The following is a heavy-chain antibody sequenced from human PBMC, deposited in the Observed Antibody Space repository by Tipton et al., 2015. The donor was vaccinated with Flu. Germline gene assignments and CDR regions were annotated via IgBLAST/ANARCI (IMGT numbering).Heavy chain of an antibody. D-gene: IGHD1-26*01. CDR3: ALGATGGIDY. CDR1: GASITSSYA. CDR2: IYYSGST. V-gene: IGHV4-39*07. Sequence: TLSLTCTVSGASITSSYAWGWIRQPPGRGLEWIGSIYYSGSTYYNPSHKSRVTMSVETSKNQFSLKLSSVTAADTAVYYCALGATGGIDYWGQGTLVTVSS. J-gene: IGHJ4*02.